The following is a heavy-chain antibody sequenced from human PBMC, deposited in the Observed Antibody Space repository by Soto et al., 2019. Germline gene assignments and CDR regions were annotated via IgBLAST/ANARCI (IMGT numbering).Heavy chain of an antibody. Sequence: EVQLLESGGGLVQRGGSLRLSCAVSGFTFSNYAMSWVRQTPGKGLEWVSTVTGTSGGTYYADSVKGRFTISRDNSKNPLYLKMISLSVGDTAIYSCAKRPACPTPGCHVQGHHSFDYWGQGTLVTVSS. D-gene: IGHD2-15*01. V-gene: IGHV3-23*01. CDR1: GFTFSNYA. CDR3: AKRPACPTPGCHVQGHHSFDY. CDR2: VTGTSGGT. J-gene: IGHJ4*02.